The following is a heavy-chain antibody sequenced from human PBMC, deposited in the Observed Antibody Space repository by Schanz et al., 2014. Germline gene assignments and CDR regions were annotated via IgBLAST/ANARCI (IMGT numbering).Heavy chain of an antibody. CDR1: GFNFKAYA. D-gene: IGHD6-13*01. CDR2: IEFSGGTT. CDR3: ARLDSSSWYPRY. J-gene: IGHJ4*02. V-gene: IGHV3-23*01. Sequence: EAQLLESGGGLVQPGGSLRLSCAASGFNFKAYAMSWVRQAPGKGLEWVSGIEFSGGTTYYADSVKGRFTISRDNSKNTLFLQMNSLRAEDTAVYYCARLDSSSWYPRYWGQGTLVTVSS.